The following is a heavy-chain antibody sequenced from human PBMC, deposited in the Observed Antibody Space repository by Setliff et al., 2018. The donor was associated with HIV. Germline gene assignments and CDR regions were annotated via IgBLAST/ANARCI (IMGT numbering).Heavy chain of an antibody. V-gene: IGHV4-38-2*02. CDR2: IYNRGST. CDR1: GYAISSGYY. D-gene: IGHD3-10*01. J-gene: IGHJ4*02. Sequence: SETLSLTCSVSGYAISSGYYWGWIRRPPGKGLEWIGSIYNRGSTYYNPSLKSRVTISVDTSKNQFSLKLSSVTAADTAVYYCARELLRSWDGSENSYKPYYFDYWGQGTLVTVSS. CDR3: ARELLRSWDGSENSYKPYYFDY.